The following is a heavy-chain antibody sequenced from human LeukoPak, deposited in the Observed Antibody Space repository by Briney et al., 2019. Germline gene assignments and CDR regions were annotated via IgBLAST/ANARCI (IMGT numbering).Heavy chain of an antibody. J-gene: IGHJ4*02. CDR1: GYTFTGYY. Sequence: GASVTVSFKSSGYTFTGYYMHWVRQAPGQGLEWMGWINPNSGGTNYAQKFQGRVTMTRDTSISTAYMELSRLRSDDTAVYYCARSTRRTVTNYYFDYWGQGTLVTVSS. CDR3: ARSTRRTVTNYYFDY. CDR2: INPNSGGT. D-gene: IGHD4-17*01. V-gene: IGHV1-2*02.